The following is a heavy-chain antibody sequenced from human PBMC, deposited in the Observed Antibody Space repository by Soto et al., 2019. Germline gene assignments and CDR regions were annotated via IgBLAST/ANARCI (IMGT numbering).Heavy chain of an antibody. Sequence: QVQLQESGPGLVKPSETLSLICTVSGSSVSSNFYYWSWIRQPPGKGLEWIGNVYYTGSTNYNSSLESRLTISADTSKNQFSLRLSSLIAADTAVYYCARGGRVSMVRGALDTWGQGTLVTVSS. CDR3: ARGGRVSMVRGALDT. D-gene: IGHD3-10*01. J-gene: IGHJ5*02. V-gene: IGHV4-61*01. CDR1: GSSVSSNFYY. CDR2: VYYTGST.